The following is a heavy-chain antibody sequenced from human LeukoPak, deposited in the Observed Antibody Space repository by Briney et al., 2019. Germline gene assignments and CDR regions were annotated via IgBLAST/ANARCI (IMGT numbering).Heavy chain of an antibody. V-gene: IGHV3-15*01. CDR2: IKRKTDGGTP. J-gene: IGHJ6*03. CDR3: TTDQVPYYYGSGSLNSLCYYYYMDV. Sequence: PGGSLTLSCAASGLTLSSDGMSWVRQAPGKGRDWVGRIKRKTDGGTPDYAAPVKGRFTISRDDSKNTLYLQMNSLKTEDTAVYYCTTDQVPYYYGSGSLNSLCYYYYMDVWGKGTTVTVSS. CDR1: GLTLSSDG. D-gene: IGHD3-10*01.